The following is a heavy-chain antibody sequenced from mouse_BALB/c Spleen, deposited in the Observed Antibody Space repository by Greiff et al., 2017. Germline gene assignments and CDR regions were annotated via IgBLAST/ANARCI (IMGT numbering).Heavy chain of an antibody. Sequence: DVKLVESGGGLVQPGGSRKLSCAASGFTFSSFGMHWVRQAPEKGLEWVAYISSGSSTIYYADTVKGRFTISRDNPKNTLFLQMTSLRSEDTAMYYGARLYYGSSYRYFDVWGAGTTVTVSS. D-gene: IGHD1-1*01. CDR1: GFTFSSFG. J-gene: IGHJ1*01. CDR2: ISSGSSTI. CDR3: ARLYYGSSYRYFDV. V-gene: IGHV5-17*02.